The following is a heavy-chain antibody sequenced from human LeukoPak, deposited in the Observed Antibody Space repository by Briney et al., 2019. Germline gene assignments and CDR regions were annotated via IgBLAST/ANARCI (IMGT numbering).Heavy chain of an antibody. CDR3: ARGPHGDYSDY. CDR1: GGSFSGYY. J-gene: IGHJ4*02. V-gene: IGHV4-34*01. Sequence: SETLSPTCAVYGGSFSGYYWSWIRQPPGKGLEWIGEINHSGSTNYNPSLKSQVTISVDTSKNQFSLKLSSVTAADTAVYYCARGPHGDYSDYWGQGTLVTVSS. D-gene: IGHD4-17*01. CDR2: INHSGST.